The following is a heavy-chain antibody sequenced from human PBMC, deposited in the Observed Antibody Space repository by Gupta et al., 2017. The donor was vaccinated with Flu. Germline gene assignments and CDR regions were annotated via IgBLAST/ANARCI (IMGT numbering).Heavy chain of an antibody. CDR1: GASLTNYW. V-gene: IGHV5-51*03. Sequence: EVQLVQSGAEVRKPGDSLKISCQASGASLTNYWIGWVLQVSGKGLEWMGIIHAGDSDAHYSPCFQGHVTISADKSLNTAYLQWGGLQASDTAIYYCAKRRYTHLGLKNWSDPWGQGTLVTVSS. CDR2: IHAGDSDA. CDR3: AKRRYTHLGLKNWSDP. J-gene: IGHJ5*02. D-gene: IGHD5-18*01.